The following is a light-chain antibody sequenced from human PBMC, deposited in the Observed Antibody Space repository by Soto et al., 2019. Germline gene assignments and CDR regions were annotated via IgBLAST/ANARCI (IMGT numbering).Light chain of an antibody. J-gene: IGLJ1*01. CDR2: DNN. CDR3: GTWDSSLSAGV. CDR1: SSNIGNNY. Sequence: SLLPHPPSVTAAPGLKVTISCYGSSSNIGNNYVSWYQQLPGTAPKLLIYDNNKRPSGIPDRFSGSKSGTSATLGITGLQTGAEGDYYCGTWDSSLSAGVFVTGNNVTGL. V-gene: IGLV1-51*01.